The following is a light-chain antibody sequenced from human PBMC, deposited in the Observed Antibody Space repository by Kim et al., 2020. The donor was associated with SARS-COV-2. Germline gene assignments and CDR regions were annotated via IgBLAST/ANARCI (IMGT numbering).Light chain of an antibody. V-gene: IGLV3-1*01. CDR2: QDS. CDR3: QAWDSSLSAV. J-gene: IGLJ3*02. CDR1: KLGDKY. Sequence: SYELTQPPSVSVSPGQTASITCSGDKLGDKYACWYQQKPGQSPVLVIYQDSKRPSGIPERFSGSNSGNTATLTISGTQAMDEADYYCQAWDSSLSAVFGGGTQLTVL.